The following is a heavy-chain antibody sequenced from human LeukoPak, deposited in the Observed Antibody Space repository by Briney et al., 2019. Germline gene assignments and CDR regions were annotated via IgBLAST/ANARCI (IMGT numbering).Heavy chain of an antibody. J-gene: IGHJ5*02. CDR3: ARDYGGNSGWFDP. Sequence: GASVNVSCKASGYTFTSYDLNWVRQATGQGPEWIGWMNPNSGNTGYAQKFQGRVTLTRSTSISTAYMELRSLTSEDTAVYYCARDYGGNSGWFDPWGQGTLVTVSS. V-gene: IGHV1-8*01. D-gene: IGHD2-21*01. CDR2: MNPNSGNT. CDR1: GYTFTSYD.